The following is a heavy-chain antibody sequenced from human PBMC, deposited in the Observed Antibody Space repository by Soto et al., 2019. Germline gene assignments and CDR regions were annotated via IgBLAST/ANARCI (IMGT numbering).Heavy chain of an antibody. CDR3: TREGQLVSDYYYYYMDV. CDR2: IRSKAYGGTT. CDR1: GFTFGDYA. V-gene: IGHV3-49*03. Sequence: SLRLSCTASGFTFGDYAMSWFRQAPGKGLEWVGFIRSKAYGGTTEYAASVKGRFTISRDDSKSIAYLQMNSLKTEDTAVYYCTREGQLVSDYYYYYMDVWGKGTTVTVSS. J-gene: IGHJ6*03. D-gene: IGHD6-6*01.